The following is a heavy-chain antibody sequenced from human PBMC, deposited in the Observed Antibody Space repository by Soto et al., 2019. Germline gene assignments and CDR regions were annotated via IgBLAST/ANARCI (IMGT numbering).Heavy chain of an antibody. CDR3: ARADSDQYFDY. D-gene: IGHD2-2*01. Sequence: ASVKVSCKASGFTFSNYYMHWVRQAPEQGLEWMGLISPTANYTRYAQTFQGRFTITRDTSTSTVYMDLSSLTSEDTAVYYCARADSDQYFDYWGQGTRVAASS. V-gene: IGHV1-46*01. CDR1: GFTFSNYY. J-gene: IGHJ4*02. CDR2: ISPTANYT.